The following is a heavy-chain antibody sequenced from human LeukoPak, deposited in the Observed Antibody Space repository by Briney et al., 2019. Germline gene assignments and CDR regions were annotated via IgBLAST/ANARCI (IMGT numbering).Heavy chain of an antibody. CDR2: INPSGGST. CDR3: ARTVEFFAPVGPPKD. V-gene: IGHV1-46*01. J-gene: IGHJ4*02. D-gene: IGHD4-11*01. Sequence: ASVKVSCKASGYTFTRYYMHWVRQAPGQGLEWMGIINPSGGSTSYAQKFQGKVTMTTDTSTSTAYMELRSLRSDDTAVYYCARTVEFFAPVGPPKDWGQGTLVTVSS. CDR1: GYTFTRYY.